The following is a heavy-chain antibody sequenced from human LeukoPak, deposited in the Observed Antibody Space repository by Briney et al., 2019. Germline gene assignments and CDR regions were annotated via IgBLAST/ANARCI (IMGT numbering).Heavy chain of an antibody. CDR3: ARHSSTSRGYFDY. CDR1: GGSITSNSYY. V-gene: IGHV4-39*01. J-gene: IGHJ4*02. CDR2: IFHGGST. Sequence: PSETLSLTCTVSGGSITSNSYYWGWIRQPPGKGLEWIGSIFHGGSTYDNPSLRSRVTESVDTSKNQFSLKLSSVTAADTAVYYCARHSSTSRGYFDYWGQGTLVTVSS.